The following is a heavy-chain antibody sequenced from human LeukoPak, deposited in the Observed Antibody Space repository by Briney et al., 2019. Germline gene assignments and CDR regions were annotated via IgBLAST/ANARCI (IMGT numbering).Heavy chain of an antibody. D-gene: IGHD7-27*01. CDR2: IRYDGSNK. CDR3: ATDVNWGYFDY. V-gene: IGHV3-30*02. J-gene: IGHJ4*02. CDR1: GFTFSGYA. Sequence: PGGSLRLSCAASGFTFSGYAMIWVRQAPGKGLEWVAFIRYDGSNKYYADSVKGRFTISRDNTKKSLFLQMDSLRADDTGVYYCATDVNWGYFDYWGQGTVATVSS.